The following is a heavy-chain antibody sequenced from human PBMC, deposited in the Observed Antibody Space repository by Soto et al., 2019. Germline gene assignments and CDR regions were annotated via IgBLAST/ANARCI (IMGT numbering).Heavy chain of an antibody. Sequence: QVQLVQSGAEAKKPESSVKVSCKASGGTFSSYTISWVRQAPGQGLEWMGRIIPILGIANYAQKFQGRVTITADKSTSTAYMELSSLRSEDTAVYYCAREGGSSWLDYWGQGTLVTVSS. CDR1: GGTFSSYT. CDR3: AREGGSSWLDY. V-gene: IGHV1-69*02. J-gene: IGHJ4*02. CDR2: IIPILGIA. D-gene: IGHD6-13*01.